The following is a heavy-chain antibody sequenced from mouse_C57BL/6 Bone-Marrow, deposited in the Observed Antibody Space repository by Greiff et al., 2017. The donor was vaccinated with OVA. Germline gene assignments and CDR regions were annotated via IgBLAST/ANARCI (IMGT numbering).Heavy chain of an antibody. CDR2: ISSGSSTI. J-gene: IGHJ4*01. Sequence: DVKLVESGGGLVKPGGSLKLSCAASGFTFSDYGMHWVRQAPEKGLEWVAYISSGSSTIYYADTVKGRFTISRDNAKNTLFRQMTSLRSEDTAVYYCDRFYYGVYYAMDYWGQGTSVTVSS. V-gene: IGHV5-17*01. CDR3: DRFYYGVYYAMDY. CDR1: GFTFSDYG. D-gene: IGHD1-1*01.